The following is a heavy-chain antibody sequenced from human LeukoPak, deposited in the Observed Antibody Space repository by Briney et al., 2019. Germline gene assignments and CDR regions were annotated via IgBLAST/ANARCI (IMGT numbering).Heavy chain of an antibody. CDR3: ARDQGILHDAVGSPMRH. D-gene: IGHD2-15*01. J-gene: IGHJ1*01. V-gene: IGHV3-30-3*01. Sequence: PGGSLRLSCAASGFTFSSYAMHWVRQAPGKGLEWVAVISYDGSNKYYADSVKGRFTISRDNSKNTLYLQMNSLRAEDTAVYYCARDQGILHDAVGSPMRHWGQGTLVTVSS. CDR1: GFTFSSYA. CDR2: ISYDGSNK.